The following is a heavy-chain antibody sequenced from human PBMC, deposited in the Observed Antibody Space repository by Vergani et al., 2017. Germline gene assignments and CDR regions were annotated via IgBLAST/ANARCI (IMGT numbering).Heavy chain of an antibody. CDR2: ISWNSGSI. Sequence: EVQLVESGGGLVQPGRSLRLSCAASGFTFDDYAMHWVRQAPGKGLEWVSGISWNSGSIGYADPVKGRFTISRDNAKNSLYLQMNSLRAEDTALYYCAKDDGGGYDFFHFDYWGQGTLVTVSS. CDR1: GFTFDDYA. CDR3: AKDDGGGYDFFHFDY. J-gene: IGHJ4*02. V-gene: IGHV3-9*01. D-gene: IGHD5-12*01.